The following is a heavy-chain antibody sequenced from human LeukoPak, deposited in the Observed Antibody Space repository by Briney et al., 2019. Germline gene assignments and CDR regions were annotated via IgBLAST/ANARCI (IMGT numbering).Heavy chain of an antibody. Sequence: PSETLSLTCTVSGGSISSYYWSWIRQPPGKGLEWIGYIYYSGSTNYNPSLKSRVTISVDTSKNQFSLKLSSVTAADTAVYYCARGRVQFNYWGQGTLVTVSS. J-gene: IGHJ4*02. CDR1: GGSISSYY. CDR2: IYYSGST. D-gene: IGHD1-1*01. CDR3: ARGRVQFNY. V-gene: IGHV4-59*01.